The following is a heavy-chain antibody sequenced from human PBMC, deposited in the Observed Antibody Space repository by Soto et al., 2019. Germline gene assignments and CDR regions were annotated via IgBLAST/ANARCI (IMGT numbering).Heavy chain of an antibody. V-gene: IGHV3-66*01. CDR2: IYSGGST. D-gene: IGHD6-13*01. CDR1: GFTVSSNY. CDR3: AALIAAAVVDY. Sequence: EVQLVESGGGLVQPGGSLRLSCAASGFTVSSNYMSWVRQAPGKGLEWVSVIYSGGSTYYADSVKGRFTISRDNSKNTLYLQMNRLRAEDTAVYYCAALIAAAVVDYWGQGTLVTVSS. J-gene: IGHJ4*02.